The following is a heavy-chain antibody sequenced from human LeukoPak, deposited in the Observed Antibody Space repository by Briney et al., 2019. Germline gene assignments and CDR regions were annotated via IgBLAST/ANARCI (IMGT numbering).Heavy chain of an antibody. V-gene: IGHV3-7*04. J-gene: IGHJ4*02. Sequence: PGGSLRLSCAASGFTFNSYWMTWVRQAPGKGLGWVATIKEDGSQKYYVDSVKGRFTISRDNGKKSLYLEMSSLRVEDTAIYYCARARIDHWGQGTLVTVSS. CDR2: IKEDGSQK. D-gene: IGHD1-14*01. CDR1: GFTFNSYW. CDR3: ARARIDH.